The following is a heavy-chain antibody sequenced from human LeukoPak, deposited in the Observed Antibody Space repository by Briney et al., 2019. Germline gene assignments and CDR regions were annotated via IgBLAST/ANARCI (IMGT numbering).Heavy chain of an antibody. J-gene: IGHJ4*02. CDR3: AETTPFFYDSSGVPGYYFDH. Sequence: SETLSLNCTVSGGSTNRSSYYWGWIRQPPGKGLEWIGSIYYSGSTYYNPSLKSRVTISVDTSKKQVSLKLNSVTAADTAVYYCAETTPFFYDSSGVPGYYFDHWGQGTLVTVSS. D-gene: IGHD3-22*01. CDR2: IYYSGST. CDR1: GGSTNRSSYY. V-gene: IGHV4-39*01.